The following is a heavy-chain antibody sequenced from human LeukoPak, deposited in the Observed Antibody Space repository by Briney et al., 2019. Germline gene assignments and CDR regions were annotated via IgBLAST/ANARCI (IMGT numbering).Heavy chain of an antibody. V-gene: IGHV3-21*01. J-gene: IGHJ4*02. CDR3: ARDGGYCTGSSCSRPYYFDY. Sequence: GGSLRLSRAASGFTFSGSAMHWVRQAPGKGLEWVSSISSSSSYIYYADSVKGRLTISRDNAKNSLFLQMNSLRAEDTAVYYCARDGGYCTGSSCSRPYYFDYWGQGTLVTVSS. CDR1: GFTFSGSA. D-gene: IGHD2-15*01. CDR2: ISSSSSYI.